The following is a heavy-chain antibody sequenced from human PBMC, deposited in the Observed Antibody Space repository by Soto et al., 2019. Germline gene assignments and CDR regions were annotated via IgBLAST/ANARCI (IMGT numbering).Heavy chain of an antibody. D-gene: IGHD5-18*01. CDR2: IYPGDSDT. CDR1: GYSFTSYW. V-gene: IGHV5-51*01. Sequence: PGESLKISCNGSGYSFTSYWIGWVRQMPGKGLEWMGIIYPGDSDTRYSPSFQGQVTISADKSISTAYLQWSSLKASDTAMYYCASSGYSYGTYYYYGMDGWGQGTTVTVSS. J-gene: IGHJ6*02. CDR3: ASSGYSYGTYYYYGMDG.